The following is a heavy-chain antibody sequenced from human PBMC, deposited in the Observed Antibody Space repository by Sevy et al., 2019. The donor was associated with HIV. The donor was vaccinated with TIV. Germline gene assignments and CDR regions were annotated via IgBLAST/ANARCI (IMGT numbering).Heavy chain of an antibody. CDR3: MGGNSYGHAFNI. V-gene: IGHV3-53*04. Sequence: GGSLRLSCLVSGFSVRDNYVSWVRQVPGRGLEWVSIIYSAGAIYYRDSVKGRFTISRHISENTVYLQMNSLRTEDTALYYCMGGNSYGHAFNIWGQGTKVTVSS. D-gene: IGHD5-18*01. CDR2: IYSAGAI. J-gene: IGHJ3*02. CDR1: GFSVRDNY.